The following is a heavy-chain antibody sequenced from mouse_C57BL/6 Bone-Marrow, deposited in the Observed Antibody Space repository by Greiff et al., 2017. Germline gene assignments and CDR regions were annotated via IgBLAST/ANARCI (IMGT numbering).Heavy chain of an antibody. J-gene: IGHJ3*01. Sequence: QVQLQQPGAELVMPGASVKLSCKASGFTFTSYWMHWVKQRPGQGLEWIGEIDPSDSSTNYTQKFKGKFTLTVDKSSNTAYMQLSSLTSEDSAVYYCAREGCDGYYWFADWGQGTLVTVSA. CDR3: AREGCDGYYWFAD. CDR1: GFTFTSYW. V-gene: IGHV1-69*01. CDR2: IDPSDSST. D-gene: IGHD2-3*01.